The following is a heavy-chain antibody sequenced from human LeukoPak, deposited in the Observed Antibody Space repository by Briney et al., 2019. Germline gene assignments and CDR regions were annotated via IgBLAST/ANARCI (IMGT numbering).Heavy chain of an antibody. CDR3: ARVPHGETIFGVVLYWLDP. D-gene: IGHD3-3*01. V-gene: IGHV4-38-2*01. CDR2: IYHSGST. J-gene: IGHJ5*02. CDR1: GYSISSGYY. Sequence: PSETLSLTCAVSGYSISSGYYWGWIRQPPGKVLEWIGTIYHSGSTYYNPALKSPVTISVDTSKNQFSLKLSSVTAADTAVYYCARVPHGETIFGVVLYWLDPWGQGTLVTVSS.